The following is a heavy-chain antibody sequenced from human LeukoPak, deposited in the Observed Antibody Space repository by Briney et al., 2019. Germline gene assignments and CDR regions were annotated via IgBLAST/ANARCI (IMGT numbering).Heavy chain of an antibody. D-gene: IGHD3-3*01. Sequence: PSETLSLTCTVSGGSISSYYWSWIRQPPGKGLEWIGYIYYSGSTNYNPSLKSRVTISVDTSKNQFSPKLSSVTAADTAVYYCARDFGVVRHNWFDPWGQGTLVTVSS. CDR3: ARDFGVVRHNWFDP. CDR2: IYYSGST. CDR1: GGSISSYY. V-gene: IGHV4-59*12. J-gene: IGHJ5*02.